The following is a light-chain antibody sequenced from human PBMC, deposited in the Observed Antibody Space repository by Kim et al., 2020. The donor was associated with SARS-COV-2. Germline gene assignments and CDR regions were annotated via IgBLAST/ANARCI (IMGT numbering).Light chain of an antibody. CDR3: QVWDETTEHVI. CDR2: SDN. Sequence: SYELAQPPSVTVVVQKTAKITCAGSDIGEKAVHWYQQKPGRAPLLVIHSDNRRPSGIPERISGSKSGNTATLTISRVEAGDEADYYCQVWDETTEHVIFGGGTQLTVL. J-gene: IGLJ2*01. CDR1: DIGEKA. V-gene: IGLV3-21*04.